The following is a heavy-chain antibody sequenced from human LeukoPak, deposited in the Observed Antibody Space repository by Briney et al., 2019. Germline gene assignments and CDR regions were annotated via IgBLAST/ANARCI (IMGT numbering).Heavy chain of an antibody. J-gene: IGHJ4*02. Sequence: GGSLRLSCAASGFTVSSNYMSWVRQAPGKGLEWVSVIYSGGSTYYADSVKGRFTISRDNSKNTLYLQMNSLRAEDTAVYYCARDRDVGSGFFDYWGQGTLVTVSS. CDR1: GFTVSSNY. V-gene: IGHV3-66*01. CDR2: IYSGGST. D-gene: IGHD1-26*01. CDR3: ARDRDVGSGFFDY.